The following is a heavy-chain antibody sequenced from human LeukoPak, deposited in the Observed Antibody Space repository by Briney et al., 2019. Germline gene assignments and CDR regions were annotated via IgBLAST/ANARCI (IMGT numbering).Heavy chain of an antibody. D-gene: IGHD6-13*01. CDR2: ISYDGSNK. V-gene: IGHV3-30-3*01. J-gene: IGHJ4*02. CDR1: GFTFSSYA. Sequence: GGSLRLSCAASGFTFSSYAMHWVRQAPGKGLGRVAVISYDGSNKYYADSVKGRFTISRDNSKNTLYLQMNSLRAEDTAVYYCATGGYSSSWFYFDYWGQGTLVTVSS. CDR3: ATGGYSSSWFYFDY.